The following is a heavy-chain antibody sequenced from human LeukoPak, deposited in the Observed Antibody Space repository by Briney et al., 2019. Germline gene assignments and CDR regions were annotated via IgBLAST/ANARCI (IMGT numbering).Heavy chain of an antibody. CDR2: FDPEDGET. CDR3: ARGGKDIVVVPAVPDAFDI. D-gene: IGHD2-2*01. CDR1: GYTLTELS. V-gene: IGHV1-24*01. J-gene: IGHJ3*02. Sequence: GASVKVSCKVSGYTLTELSMHWVRQAPGKGLEWMGGFDPEDGETIYAQKFQGRVTMTEDTSTDTAYMELSSLRSEDTAVYYCARGGKDIVVVPAVPDAFDIWGQGTMVTVSS.